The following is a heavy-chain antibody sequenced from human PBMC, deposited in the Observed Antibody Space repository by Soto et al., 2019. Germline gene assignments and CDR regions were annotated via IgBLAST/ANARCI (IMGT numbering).Heavy chain of an antibody. CDR2: ISAYNGNT. CDR3: ARHHGDFGLYYSYGMDV. D-gene: IGHD4-17*01. J-gene: IGHJ6*02. Sequence: QVQLVQSGAEVKKPGASVKVSCKASGYTFTSYGISWVRQAPGQWLEWMGWISAYNGNTNYAQKLQGRVTMTTDTSTSTAYMELRSLRSDDTAVYYCARHHGDFGLYYSYGMDVWGQGTTVTVSS. CDR1: GYTFTSYG. V-gene: IGHV1-18*01.